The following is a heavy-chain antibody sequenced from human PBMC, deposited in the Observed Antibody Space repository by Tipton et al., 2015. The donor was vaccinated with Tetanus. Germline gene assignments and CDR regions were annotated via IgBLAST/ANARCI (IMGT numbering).Heavy chain of an antibody. CDR1: GYIFNNYW. D-gene: IGHD2-8*01. Sequence: QLVQSGGEVKKPGESLKISCKGSGYIFNNYWIGWVRQMHGKGLEWMGIIYPGDSDTRYSPSFQGQVTISVGKSTSTAYLQWRSLKASDTSVFYCARAHCSDGVCNFDYWGQGALVTVAS. CDR3: ARAHCSDGVCNFDY. V-gene: IGHV5-51*01. CDR2: IYPGDSDT. J-gene: IGHJ4*02.